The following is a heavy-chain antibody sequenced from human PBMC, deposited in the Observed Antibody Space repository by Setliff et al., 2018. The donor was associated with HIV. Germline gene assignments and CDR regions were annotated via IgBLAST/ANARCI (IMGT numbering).Heavy chain of an antibody. V-gene: IGHV4-39*07. CDR2: INHSGST. D-gene: IGHD6-19*01. J-gene: IGHJ4*02. CDR1: GGSLSSSSYS. Sequence: ASETLSLTCTVSGGSLSSSSYSWGWIRQPPGKGLEWIGEINHSGSTNYNPSLRSRVSISVDTSKNQFSLRLSSVTSADTAVYYCARDPSSSGWSEGLYYFDSWGRGTLVTVSS. CDR3: ARDPSSSGWSEGLYYFDS.